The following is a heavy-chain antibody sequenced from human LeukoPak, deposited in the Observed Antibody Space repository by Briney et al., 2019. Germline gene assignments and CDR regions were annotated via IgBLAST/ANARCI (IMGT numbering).Heavy chain of an antibody. J-gene: IGHJ4*02. V-gene: IGHV1-18*01. CDR2: ISAYNGNT. CDR3: AMPYCSGGSCYGQLGY. Sequence: ASVKVSCKASGYTFTSYGISWVRQAPGQGLEWMGWISAYNGNTNYAQKLQGRVTMTTDTSTSTAYMELRSLRSDDTAVYYCAMPYCSGGSCYGQLGYWGQGTLVTVSS. D-gene: IGHD2-15*01. CDR1: GYTFTSYG.